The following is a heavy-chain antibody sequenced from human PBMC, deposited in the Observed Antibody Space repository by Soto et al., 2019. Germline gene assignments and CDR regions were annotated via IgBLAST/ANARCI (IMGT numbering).Heavy chain of an antibody. CDR1: GGSAGGGTYF. CDR3: ARRNFAPGNFDY. Sequence: SETLSLTCTVSGGSAGGGTYFWSWIRQPPGKGLEWIGYIYHGGSTNYNPSLKSRVTISVDTSKNQFSLNLTSVTPADTATYYCARRNFAPGNFDYWGLGNLVTVSS. J-gene: IGHJ4*02. V-gene: IGHV4-61*01. CDR2: IYHGGST.